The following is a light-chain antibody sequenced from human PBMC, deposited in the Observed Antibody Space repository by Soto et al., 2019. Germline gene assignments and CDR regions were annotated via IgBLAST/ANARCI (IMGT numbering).Light chain of an antibody. CDR1: QSISSW. CDR2: KAS. V-gene: IGKV1-5*03. CDR3: QQSYSTLWT. Sequence: DIQMTQSPSTLSASVGDRVTITCRASQSISSWLAWYQQKPGKAPKVLIYKASSLESGVPSRFSGSGSGTDFTLTISSLQPEDFATYYCQQSYSTLWTFGQGTKVDIK. J-gene: IGKJ1*01.